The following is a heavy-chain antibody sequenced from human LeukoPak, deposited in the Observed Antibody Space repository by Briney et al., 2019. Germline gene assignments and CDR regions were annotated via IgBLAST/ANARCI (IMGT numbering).Heavy chain of an antibody. V-gene: IGHV3-30*02. Sequence: GGSLRLSCAASGFTFSSYGMQWVRQAPGKGLEWVAFIRYDGSNKYYADSVKGRFTISRDNSNNTLFLHLNSLRGEDTAVYYCTRNSGWYGLSWGQGTLVTVSS. J-gene: IGHJ1*01. CDR2: IRYDGSNK. D-gene: IGHD6-19*01. CDR1: GFTFSSYG. CDR3: TRNSGWYGLS.